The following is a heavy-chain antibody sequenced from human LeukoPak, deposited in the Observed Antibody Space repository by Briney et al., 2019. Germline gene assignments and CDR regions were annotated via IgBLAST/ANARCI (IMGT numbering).Heavy chain of an antibody. CDR1: GFTFSNYG. J-gene: IGHJ3*01. CDR2: IYSGGST. V-gene: IGHV3-53*01. D-gene: IGHD1-1*01. CDR3: ARDLED. Sequence: PGGSLRLSCAASGFTFSNYGMSWVRQAPGKGLEWVSVIYSGGSTYYADSVKGRFTISRDNAKNSLYLQMNSLRAEDTAVYYCARDLEDWGQGTMVTVSS.